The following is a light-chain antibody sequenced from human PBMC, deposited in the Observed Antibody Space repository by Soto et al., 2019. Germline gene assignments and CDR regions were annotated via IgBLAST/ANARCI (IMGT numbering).Light chain of an antibody. CDR2: VNN. Sequence: QSVLTQPPSVSGAPGQRVTISCTGSSPNIGAGYDVHWYQQLPGTAPKLLIYVNNARPSGVPDRFSGSKSGTSASLAITGLQAEDEADYYCQSYDNSLSGPYVFGTETKVTVL. CDR1: SPNIGAGYD. CDR3: QSYDNSLSGPYV. V-gene: IGLV1-40*01. J-gene: IGLJ1*01.